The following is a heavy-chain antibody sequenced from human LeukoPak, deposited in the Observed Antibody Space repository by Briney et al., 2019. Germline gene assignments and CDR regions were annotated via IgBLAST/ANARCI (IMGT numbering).Heavy chain of an antibody. CDR2: IYYSGST. CDR3: ARNPDYYDSSGYPEAFDI. J-gene: IGHJ3*02. V-gene: IGHV4-59*01. CDR1: GGSISSYY. Sequence: SETLSLTCTVSGGSISSYYWSWIRQPPGKGLEWIGYIYYSGSTNYNPSLKSRVTIPVDTSKNQFSLKLSSVTAADTAVYYCARNPDYYDSSGYPEAFDIWGQGTMVTVSS. D-gene: IGHD3-22*01.